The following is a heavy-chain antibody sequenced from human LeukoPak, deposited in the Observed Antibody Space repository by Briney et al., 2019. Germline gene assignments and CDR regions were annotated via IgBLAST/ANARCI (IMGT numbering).Heavy chain of an antibody. CDR2: ISYDGSNK. CDR3: AKERKQQPDDY. J-gene: IGHJ4*02. CDR1: GFTFSSYG. D-gene: IGHD6-13*01. Sequence: GGSLRLSCAASGFTFSSYGMHWVRQAPGKGLEWVAVISYDGSNKYYADSVKGRFTISRDNSKNTLYLQMNSLRAEDTAEYYCAKERKQQPDDYWGQGTLVTVSS. V-gene: IGHV3-30*18.